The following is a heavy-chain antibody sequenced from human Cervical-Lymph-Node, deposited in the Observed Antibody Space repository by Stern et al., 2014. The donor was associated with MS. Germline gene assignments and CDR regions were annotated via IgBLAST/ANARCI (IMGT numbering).Heavy chain of an antibody. V-gene: IGHV3-30*01. D-gene: IGHD5-12*01. CDR3: ARGGAVATSDYYFDY. Sequence: VQLVESGGGVVQPGRSLRLSCAASGFTFSYHAMHWVRQAPGKGLEWVAVISYDGSDKNDADSVKGRFTISRDNSRNTLYLQMNSRRVDDTAGYYCARGGAVATSDYYFDYWGQGILVTVSS. CDR2: ISYDGSDK. J-gene: IGHJ4*02. CDR1: GFTFSYHA.